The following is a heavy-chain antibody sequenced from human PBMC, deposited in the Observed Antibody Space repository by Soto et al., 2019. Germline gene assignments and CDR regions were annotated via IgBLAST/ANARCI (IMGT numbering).Heavy chain of an antibody. CDR3: ATCSTSCYGVGAFDI. CDR1: GYTFTSYY. J-gene: IGHJ3*02. CDR2: INPSGGST. Sequence: QVQLVQSGAEVKKPGASVKVSCKASGYTFTSYYMHWVRQAPGQGLEWMGIINPSGGSTSYAQKFQGRVTMTRDTSTSTVYMELSSLRSEDTAVYYCATCSTSCYGVGAFDIWGQGTMVTVSS. D-gene: IGHD2-2*01. V-gene: IGHV1-46*03.